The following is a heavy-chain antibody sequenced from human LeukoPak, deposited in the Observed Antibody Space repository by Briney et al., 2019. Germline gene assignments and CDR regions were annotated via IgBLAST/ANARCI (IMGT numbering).Heavy chain of an antibody. CDR2: INSGGGIT. Sequence: GGSLRLSCAASGFTFTTYWMHWVRQAPGKGLVWVSHINSGGGITSYADSVKGRFTISRDNAKNTLYLQMNSLRAEDTAVYYCARDAVDTANAVWGQGTTVTVSS. CDR3: ARDAVDTANAV. CDR1: GFTFTTYW. D-gene: IGHD5-18*01. V-gene: IGHV3-74*01. J-gene: IGHJ6*02.